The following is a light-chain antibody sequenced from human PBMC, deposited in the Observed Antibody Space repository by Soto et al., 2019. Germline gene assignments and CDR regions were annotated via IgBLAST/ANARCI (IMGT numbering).Light chain of an antibody. J-gene: IGKJ4*01. CDR2: GAS. CDR1: QSVDSN. V-gene: IGKV3D-15*01. CDR3: QQFDNSMT. Sequence: EIVMTQSPATLSVSQGERVTLSCRASQSVDSNLAWYQQRPGQAPRLLIYGASSRAAGIPDKFTGSGSGTDFTLTIRSVEPDDFAIYYCQQFDNSMTFGGGTKVDIK.